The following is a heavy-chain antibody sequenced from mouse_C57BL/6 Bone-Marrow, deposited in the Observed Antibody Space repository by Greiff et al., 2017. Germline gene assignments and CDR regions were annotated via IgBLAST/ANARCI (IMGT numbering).Heavy chain of an antibody. CDR2: IYPSDSEP. J-gene: IGHJ2*01. D-gene: IGHD2-3*01. CDR3: ARFGYYTFFDY. V-gene: IGHV1-61*01. CDR1: GYTFTRYW. Sequence: QVQLQQPGAELVRPGSSVKLSCKASGYTFTRYWMDWVQQRPGQGLEWIGNIYPSDSEPHYNQKFKDKATLTVAKSSSTAYMQLSSLTSEYSAVYYCARFGYYTFFDYWGQGTTLTVSS.